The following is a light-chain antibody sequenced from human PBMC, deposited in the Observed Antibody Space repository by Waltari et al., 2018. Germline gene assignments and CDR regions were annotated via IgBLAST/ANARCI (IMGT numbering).Light chain of an antibody. CDR1: QSINNY. Sequence: DIQMTQSPSSLSASVGDRVTITCRASQSINNYLNWYQQKPGKAPNLLINAASSLHSGVPSRFSGSGSGTDFTLTISSLQADDVATYYCQQSSSTPQDAFGQGTKLEIK. CDR3: QQSSSTPQDA. J-gene: IGKJ2*01. CDR2: AAS. V-gene: IGKV1-39*01.